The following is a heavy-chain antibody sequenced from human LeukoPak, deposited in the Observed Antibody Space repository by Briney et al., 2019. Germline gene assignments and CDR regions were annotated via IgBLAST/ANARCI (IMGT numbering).Heavy chain of an antibody. CDR2: ISTGSSYI. D-gene: IGHD6-25*01. CDR3: ARQRPIDY. CDR1: GFTFNSYS. J-gene: IGHJ4*02. V-gene: IGHV3-21*01. Sequence: GGSLRLSCAAPGFTFNSYSMNWVRQAPGKGLEWVSSISTGSSYIYYADSVKGRFTISRDNAKNSLYLQMNSLRAEDTAVYYCARQRPIDYWGQGTLVTVSS.